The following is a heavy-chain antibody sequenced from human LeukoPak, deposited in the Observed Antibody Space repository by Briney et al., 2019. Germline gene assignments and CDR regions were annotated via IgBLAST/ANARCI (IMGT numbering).Heavy chain of an antibody. Sequence: SDTLPLTCAVSGYSISSSNYWGWIRQPPGKGLEWIGHIYYSGSIYYNPSLKSRVTMSVDTSKNQFSLKLSSVTAVDTAVYYCARKATTGPTKAAFDIWGQGTMVTVSS. J-gene: IGHJ3*02. D-gene: IGHD4-17*01. CDR3: ARKATTGPTKAAFDI. CDR1: GYSISSSNY. CDR2: IYYSGSI. V-gene: IGHV4-28*05.